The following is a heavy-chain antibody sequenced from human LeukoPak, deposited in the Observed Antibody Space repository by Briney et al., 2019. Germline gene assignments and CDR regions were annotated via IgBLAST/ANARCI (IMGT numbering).Heavy chain of an antibody. V-gene: IGHV3-66*02. CDR2: IYSGGST. J-gene: IGHJ6*03. Sequence: GGSLRLSCAASGFTVSGNYMSWVRQAPGKGLEWVSVIYSGGSTYYVDSVKGRFTISRDNSKNTLYLQMNSLRTEDTAVYYCARALYYGSGAYYYYYMDVWGKRTTVTVSS. D-gene: IGHD3-10*01. CDR1: GFTVSGNY. CDR3: ARALYYGSGAYYYYYMDV.